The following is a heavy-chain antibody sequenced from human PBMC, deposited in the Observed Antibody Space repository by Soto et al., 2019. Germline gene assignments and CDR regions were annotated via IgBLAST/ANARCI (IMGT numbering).Heavy chain of an antibody. D-gene: IGHD6-13*01. CDR2: ISWNSGSI. CDR3: AKGIAAAGYWYFDL. J-gene: IGHJ2*01. V-gene: IGHV3-9*01. CDR1: GFTFDDYA. Sequence: PGGSLRLSCAASGFTFDDYAMHWVRQAPGKGLEWVSGISWNSGSIGYADSVKGRFTISRDNAKNSLYLQMNSLRAEDTALYYCAKGIAAAGYWYFDLWGRGTLVTVSA.